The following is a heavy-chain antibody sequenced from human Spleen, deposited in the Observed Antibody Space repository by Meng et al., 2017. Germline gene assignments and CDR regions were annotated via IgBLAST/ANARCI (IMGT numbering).Heavy chain of an antibody. CDR1: GGSISSNNW. J-gene: IGHJ4*02. D-gene: IGHD3-16*02. V-gene: IGHV4-4*02. CDR3: ARDVGVIPHSYDY. CDR2: IYHSGRT. Sequence: QPQLQESGPGLVKPSGTLSLTCAVSGGSISSNNWWSWVRQPPGKGLEWIGEIYHSGRTNYNPSLKSRVTISVDKSKNQFSLKLSSVTAADTAVYYCARDVGVIPHSYDYWGQGTLVTVSS.